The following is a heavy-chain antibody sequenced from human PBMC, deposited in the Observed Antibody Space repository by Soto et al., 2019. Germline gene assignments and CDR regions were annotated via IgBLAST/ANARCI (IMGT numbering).Heavy chain of an antibody. CDR3: ARGDHTNSFLLQH. CDR2: ISSGSTSI. V-gene: IGHV3-48*01. CDR1: GFTFSAYS. Sequence: EVQLVESGGGLVQPGGSLRLSCAASGFTFSAYSMNWVRQAPGKGLEWVSYISSGSTSIYYTDSVKGRFTVSRDNAKNSLYLQLNSLRAEATALYFCARGDHTNSFLLQHWGQGTLVIVSS. D-gene: IGHD5-18*01. J-gene: IGHJ1*01.